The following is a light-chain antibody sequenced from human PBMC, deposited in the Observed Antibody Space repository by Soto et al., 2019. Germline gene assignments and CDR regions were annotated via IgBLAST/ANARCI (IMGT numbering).Light chain of an antibody. CDR1: QDISTH. V-gene: IGKV1-9*01. J-gene: IGKJ5*01. Sequence: IQLTLSPSPLSASVGDRVTISCRASQDISTHLAWFAQKPGRAPQLLIYAASTLHSGVPSRFSGSGSGTDFTLTISSLQPEDFATYYCQHLNIYPITSGPGARLAIK. CDR3: QHLNIYPIT. CDR2: AAS.